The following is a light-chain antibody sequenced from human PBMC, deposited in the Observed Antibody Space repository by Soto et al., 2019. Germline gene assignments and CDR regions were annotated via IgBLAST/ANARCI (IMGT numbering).Light chain of an antibody. CDR3: LHYNNWHLYT. V-gene: IGKV3-15*01. CDR2: GAS. J-gene: IGKJ2*01. Sequence: EIVMTQTPATLSVSPGERATLSCRASQSVSSNLAWYQQKPGQAPRLLIYGASTRATGIPARFCGSGSGTEFALTISSRQSEGFAVYYCLHYNNWHLYTFGQGPSWRSN. CDR1: QSVSSN.